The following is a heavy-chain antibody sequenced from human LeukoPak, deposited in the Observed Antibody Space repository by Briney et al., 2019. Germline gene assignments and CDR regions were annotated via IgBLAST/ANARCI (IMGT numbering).Heavy chain of an antibody. CDR3: ARHVAAAGPYPYAFEI. Sequence: SETLSLTCTVSGYSISSGYYWGWIRQPPGKGLEWIGSIYHSGGTYYNPSLKSRVTISVDTSKNQFSLKLSSVTAADTAVYYCARHVAAAGPYPYAFEIWGQGTVVTVSS. J-gene: IGHJ3*02. CDR1: GYSISSGYY. D-gene: IGHD6-13*01. CDR2: IYHSGGT. V-gene: IGHV4-38-2*02.